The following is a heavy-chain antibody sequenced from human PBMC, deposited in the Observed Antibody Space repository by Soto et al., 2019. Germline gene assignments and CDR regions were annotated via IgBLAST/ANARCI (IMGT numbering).Heavy chain of an antibody. D-gene: IGHD3-9*01. Sequence: QITLKESGPSLVKPTQTLTLTCTFSGFSVTNTGDTVGWIRQPPGKALEWLALVYWHDYKRYNPSLRNRLTIAKDTSKNRVVLTLANVGPVDSATYYCAHSHFEILTGPFDSWGRGTLVTVSS. J-gene: IGHJ5*01. CDR3: AHSHFEILTGPFDS. CDR2: VYWHDYK. CDR1: GFSVTNTGDT. V-gene: IGHV2-5*01.